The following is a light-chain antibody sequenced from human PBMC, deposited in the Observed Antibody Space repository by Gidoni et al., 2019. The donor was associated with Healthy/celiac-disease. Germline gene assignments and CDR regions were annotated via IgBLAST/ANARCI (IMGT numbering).Light chain of an antibody. V-gene: IGKV2-28*01. CDR1: QSLLHSNGYNY. CDR3: MQALQTPYT. J-gene: IGKJ2*01. CDR2: LGS. Sequence: DIVPTQSPLSLPVTPGEPASIPCRSSQSLLHSNGYNYLDWYLQKPGQSPQLLIYLGSNRASGVPDRFSGSGSGTDFTLKISRVEAEDVGVYYCMQALQTPYTFGQGTKLEIK.